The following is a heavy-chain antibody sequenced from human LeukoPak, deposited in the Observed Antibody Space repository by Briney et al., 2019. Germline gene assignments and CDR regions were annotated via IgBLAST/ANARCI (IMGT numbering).Heavy chain of an antibody. D-gene: IGHD3-10*01. Sequence: GGSLRLSCAASGFTFSSYSMNWVRQAPGKGLEWVPAISGSGGSTYYADSVKGRFTISRDNSKNTLYLQMNSLRAEDTAVYYCAKFGPGLWFGELLGPFDYWGQGTLVTVSS. CDR3: AKFGPGLWFGELLGPFDY. CDR1: GFTFSSYS. J-gene: IGHJ4*02. V-gene: IGHV3-23*01. CDR2: ISGSGGST.